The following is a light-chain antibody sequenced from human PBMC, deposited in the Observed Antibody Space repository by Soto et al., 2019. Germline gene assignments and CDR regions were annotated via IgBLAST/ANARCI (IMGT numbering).Light chain of an antibody. Sequence: EIGMTLSPDTLSVLLVERATLTCKASRSISRYLAWYQHQPGQAPRVLIYGASSRATGIPDRFSGSGSGTDFTLTISRLEPEDFATYYCQQTLSFPPTFGQGTKVDIK. CDR1: RSISRY. CDR3: QQTLSFPPT. CDR2: GAS. V-gene: IGKV3-20*01. J-gene: IGKJ1*01.